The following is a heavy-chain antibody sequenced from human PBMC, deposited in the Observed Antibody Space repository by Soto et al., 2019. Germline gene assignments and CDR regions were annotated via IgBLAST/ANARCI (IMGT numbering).Heavy chain of an antibody. CDR1: GYTFTSYA. CDR2: INAGNGNT. J-gene: IGHJ6*03. Sequence: ASVKVSCKASGYTFTSYAMHWVRQAPGQRLEWMGWINAGNGNTKYSQKFQGRVTITRDTSASTAYMELSSLRSEDTAVYYCAREGQYGWLRSGYYYYMDVWGKGTTVTVSS. CDR3: AREGQYGWLRSGYYYYMDV. V-gene: IGHV1-3*01. D-gene: IGHD5-12*01.